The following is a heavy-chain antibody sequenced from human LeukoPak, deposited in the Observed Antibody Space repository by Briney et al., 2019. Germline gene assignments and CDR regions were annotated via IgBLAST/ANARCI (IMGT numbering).Heavy chain of an antibody. Sequence: AGGSLRLSCAASGFTFSSYEMNWVRQAPGKGLEWVAFIRYDGSNKYYADSAKGRFTISRDNSKNTLYLQMNSLRAEDTAVYYCAKDQVGEDILTGYPLNDYWGQGTLVTVSS. J-gene: IGHJ4*02. D-gene: IGHD3-9*01. CDR1: GFTFSSYE. V-gene: IGHV3-30*02. CDR3: AKDQVGEDILTGYPLNDY. CDR2: IRYDGSNK.